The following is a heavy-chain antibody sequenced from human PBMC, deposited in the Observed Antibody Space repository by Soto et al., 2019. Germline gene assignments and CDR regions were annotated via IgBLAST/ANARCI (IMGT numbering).Heavy chain of an antibody. CDR3: ARGCSSTSCDRSWFDP. CDR1: GGTFSSYA. CDR2: IIPIFGTA. J-gene: IGHJ5*02. Sequence: QVQLVQSGAEVKKPGSSVKVSCKASGGTFSSYAISWVRQAPGQGLEWMGGIIPIFGTANYAQKFQGRVTITADKSTSIAYMELSSLRSEDTAVYYCARGCSSTSCDRSWFDPWGQGTLVTVSS. V-gene: IGHV1-69*06. D-gene: IGHD2-2*02.